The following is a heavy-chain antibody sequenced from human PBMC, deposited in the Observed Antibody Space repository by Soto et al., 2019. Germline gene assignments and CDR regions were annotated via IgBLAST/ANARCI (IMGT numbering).Heavy chain of an antibody. CDR1: GGSISSSDYY. J-gene: IGHJ4*02. Sequence: SETLSLTCPVSGGSISSSDYYWGWIRQPPGKGLEWIGNIYYSGSASYNPSLKSRVTISVDTSKNQVSLKLSSVTAADTAVYNCVSGYPWVGFDYWGQGTLVTVSS. V-gene: IGHV4-39*01. D-gene: IGHD3-22*01. CDR3: VSGYPWVGFDY. CDR2: IYYSGSA.